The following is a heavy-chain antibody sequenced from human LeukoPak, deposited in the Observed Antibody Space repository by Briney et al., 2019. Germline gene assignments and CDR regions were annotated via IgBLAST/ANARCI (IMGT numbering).Heavy chain of an antibody. CDR1: GGSISSYY. CDR3: ARHNYGDYVDAFDI. D-gene: IGHD4-17*01. J-gene: IGHJ3*02. Sequence: SETLSLTCTVSGGSISSYYWSWIRQPSGKGLEWIGYIYYSGSTNYNPSLKSRVTISVDTSKNQFSLKLSSVTAADTAVYYCARHNYGDYVDAFDIWGQGTMVTVSS. V-gene: IGHV4-59*08. CDR2: IYYSGST.